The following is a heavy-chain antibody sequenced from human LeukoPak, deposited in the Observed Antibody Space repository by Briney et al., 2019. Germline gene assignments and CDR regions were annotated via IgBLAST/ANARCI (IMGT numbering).Heavy chain of an antibody. Sequence: GGSLRLSCAASGFTFSNYWMHWVRQAPGKGLVWVSRIYGDDSSTSYADSVKGRFTISRDNAKNTLYLQMNSLRAEDTAVYYCTRGSATSTWYGASDIWGQGTMVTVSS. D-gene: IGHD6-13*01. CDR1: GFTFSNYW. J-gene: IGHJ3*02. V-gene: IGHV3-74*01. CDR3: TRGSATSTWYGASDI. CDR2: IYGDDSST.